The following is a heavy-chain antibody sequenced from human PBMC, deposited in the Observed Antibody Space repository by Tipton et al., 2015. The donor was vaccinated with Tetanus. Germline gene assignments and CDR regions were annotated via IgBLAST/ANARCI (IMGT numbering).Heavy chain of an antibody. J-gene: IGHJ4*02. CDR1: GGSLRTSDYY. V-gene: IGHV4-39*01. CDR2: VSYSGRT. CDR3: ARHSSLKALNY. D-gene: IGHD3-9*01. Sequence: TLSLTCIVSGGSLRTSDYYGAWVRQSPVKGLEWIGSVSYSGRTYYNPSLKSRLTMSVDTSKKDFSVRLRSVTAADTAVYYCARHSSLKALNYWGQGTLVTASS.